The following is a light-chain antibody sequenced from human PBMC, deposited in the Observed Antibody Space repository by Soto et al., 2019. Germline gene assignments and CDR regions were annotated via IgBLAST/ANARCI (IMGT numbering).Light chain of an antibody. V-gene: IGKV1-9*01. Sequence: DIQLTQSPSFLSASVGDRVTITCRASQGISSYLAWYQQKPGKAPKLLIYASYTLQSGVPSRFSGSGSGTEVTLTCSSLQPEDFATYSCQQLNTYPITFGQGTRLEIK. CDR1: QGISSY. J-gene: IGKJ5*01. CDR3: QQLNTYPIT. CDR2: ASY.